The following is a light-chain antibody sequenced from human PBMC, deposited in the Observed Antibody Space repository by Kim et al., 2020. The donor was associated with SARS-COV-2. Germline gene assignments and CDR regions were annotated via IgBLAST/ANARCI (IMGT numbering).Light chain of an antibody. Sequence: DIQMTQSPSSLSASVGDRVTITCRASQSISSYLNWYQQKPGKAPKLLIYAASSLQSGVPSRFSGSGSGTDFTLTISSLQPEDFATYYCLQLNSYHFGQGTRLEIK. CDR1: QSISSY. CDR3: LQLNSYH. CDR2: AAS. V-gene: IGKV1-39*01. J-gene: IGKJ5*01.